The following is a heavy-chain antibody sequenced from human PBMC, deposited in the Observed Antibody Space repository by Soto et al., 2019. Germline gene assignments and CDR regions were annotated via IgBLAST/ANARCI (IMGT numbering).Heavy chain of an antibody. D-gene: IGHD6-13*01. J-gene: IGHJ4*02. Sequence: EVQLLASGGALAQPGESLRLSCVGSGFSFSVFAMSWVRQAPGKGLEWVSAISGGGGSTFFADSVRGRFSISTDNSRDTVYLHLDTLSVEDTAVYYCAKDLRYSSSWYSLGSWGQGTLVTVSS. CDR3: AKDLRYSSSWYSLGS. CDR2: ISGGGGST. V-gene: IGHV3-23*01. CDR1: GFSFSVFA.